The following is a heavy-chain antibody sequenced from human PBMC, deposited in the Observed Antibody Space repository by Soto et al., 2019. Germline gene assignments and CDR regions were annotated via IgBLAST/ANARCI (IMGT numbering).Heavy chain of an antibody. CDR3: ARDYYGSGSYYNDYYYYYGMDV. D-gene: IGHD3-10*01. Sequence: GGSLRLSCAASGFTFSSYGMHWVRQAPGKGLEWVAVIWYDGSNKYYADSVKGRFTISRDNSKNTLYLQMNSLRAEDTAVYYCARDYYGSGSYYNDYYYYYGMDVWGQGTTVTVSS. V-gene: IGHV3-33*01. CDR1: GFTFSSYG. J-gene: IGHJ6*02. CDR2: IWYDGSNK.